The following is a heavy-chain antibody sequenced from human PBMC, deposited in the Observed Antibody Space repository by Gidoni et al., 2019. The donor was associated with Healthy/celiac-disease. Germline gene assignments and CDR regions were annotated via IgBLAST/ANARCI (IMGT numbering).Heavy chain of an antibody. Sequence: QVQLQQWGAGLLKPSETLSLTCAVYGGSFSGYYWSWIRQPPGKGLEWIGEINHSGSTNYNPSLKSRVTISVDTSKNQFSLKLSSVTAADTAVYYCARGKGFLEWPPRGRYYYGMDVWGQGTTVTVSS. V-gene: IGHV4-34*01. D-gene: IGHD3-3*01. CDR1: GGSFSGYY. J-gene: IGHJ6*02. CDR3: ARGKGFLEWPPRGRYYYGMDV. CDR2: INHSGST.